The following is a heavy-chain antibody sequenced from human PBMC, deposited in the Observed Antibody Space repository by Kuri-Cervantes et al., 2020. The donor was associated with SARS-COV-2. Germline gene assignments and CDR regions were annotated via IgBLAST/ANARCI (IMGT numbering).Heavy chain of an antibody. CDR2: ISGSGVGT. D-gene: IGHD1-26*01. J-gene: IGHJ1*01. CDR3: ARDVRAYSAPVPPLIT. CDR1: GFTFSSFA. Sequence: LSLTCAASGFTFSSFAMSWVRQAPGKGLEWVSSISGSGVGTYYADSVKGRFTISRDISENTAYLQMNSLTVEDTAVYYCARDVRAYSAPVPPLITGGQGTLVTVSS. V-gene: IGHV3-23*01.